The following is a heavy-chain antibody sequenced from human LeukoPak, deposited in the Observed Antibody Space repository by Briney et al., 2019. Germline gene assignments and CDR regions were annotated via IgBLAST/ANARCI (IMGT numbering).Heavy chain of an antibody. CDR1: GGSIISGDYY. D-gene: IGHD3-10*01. CDR2: ISSSGRT. CDR3: ARGQYGSGIVY. V-gene: IGHV4-30-4*01. Sequence: SQTLSLTCTVSGGSIISGDYYWSWIRQPPGKGLEWIGYISSSGRTYYRPSLKSRITVSMYTSKNQFSLKVSSVTAADTAVFYCARGQYGSGIVYWGQGTLVTVSS. J-gene: IGHJ4*02.